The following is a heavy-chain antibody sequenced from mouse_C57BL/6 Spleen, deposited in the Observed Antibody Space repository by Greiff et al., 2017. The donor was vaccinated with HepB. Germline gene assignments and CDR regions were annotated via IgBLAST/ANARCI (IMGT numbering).Heavy chain of an antibody. D-gene: IGHD1-1*01. J-gene: IGHJ1*03. CDR1: GFSLTSYG. CDR3: AKRYYYGSSHWYFDV. Sequence: VKLMESGPGLVAPSQSLSITCTVSGFSLTSYGVDWVRQPPGKGLEWLGVIWGGGSTNYNSALMSRLSISKDNSKSQVFVKMNSLQTDDTAMYYCAKRYYYGSSHWYFDVWGTGTTVTVSS. V-gene: IGHV2-9*01. CDR2: IWGGGST.